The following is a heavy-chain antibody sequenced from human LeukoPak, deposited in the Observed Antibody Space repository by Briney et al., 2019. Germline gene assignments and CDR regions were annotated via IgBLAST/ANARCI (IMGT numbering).Heavy chain of an antibody. CDR3: ARSYYDSSGYYNWFDP. CDR1: GFTFSSYE. CDR2: ISSSGSTI. D-gene: IGHD3-22*01. Sequence: TGGSLGLSCAASGFTFSSYEMNWVRQAPGKGLEWVSYISSSGSTIYYADSVKGRFTISRDNAKNSLYLQMNSLRAEDTAVYYCARSYYDSSGYYNWFDPWGQGTLVTVSS. V-gene: IGHV3-48*03. J-gene: IGHJ5*02.